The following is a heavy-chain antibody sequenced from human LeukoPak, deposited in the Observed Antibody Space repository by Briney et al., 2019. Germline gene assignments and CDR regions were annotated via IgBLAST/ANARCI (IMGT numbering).Heavy chain of an antibody. J-gene: IGHJ4*02. Sequence: GASVKVSCKASGGTFSSYAISWVRQAPGQGLEWMGRIIPILGIANYAQRFQGRVTITADKSTSTAYMELSSLRSEDTAVYYCARALSRRGPAAIGFFDYWGQGTLVTVSS. D-gene: IGHD2-2*02. CDR2: IIPILGIA. CDR1: GGTFSSYA. V-gene: IGHV1-69*04. CDR3: ARALSRRGPAAIGFFDY.